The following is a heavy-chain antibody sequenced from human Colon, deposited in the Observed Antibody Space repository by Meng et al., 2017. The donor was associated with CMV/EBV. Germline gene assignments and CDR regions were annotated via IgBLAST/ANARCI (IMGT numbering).Heavy chain of an antibody. CDR3: ARGGAAGFYGSGSYFFDF. CDR1: GFTFSIYE. V-gene: IGHV3-48*03. J-gene: IGHJ4*02. D-gene: IGHD3-10*01. CDR2: ISNSGSTI. Sequence: GESLKISCAASGFTFSIYEMNWVRQAPGKGLEWVSFISNSGSTIYYADSVQGRFTISRENAKNSLFLQMDSLRDEDTAVYYCARGGAAGFYGSGSYFFDFWGQGTLVTVSS.